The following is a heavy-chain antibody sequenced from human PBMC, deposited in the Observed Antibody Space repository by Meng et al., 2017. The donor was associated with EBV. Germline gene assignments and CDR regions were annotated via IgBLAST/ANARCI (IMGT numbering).Heavy chain of an antibody. CDR1: CYTFTNYG. J-gene: IGHJ4*02. V-gene: IGHV1-18*01. CDR2: ISAYNGNT. CDR3: ACRGDRTDY. Sequence: QVRRVRSCGEVKEPGAAVNVVCKDSCYTFTNYGISWVGQAAGQRIEWMGWISAYNGNTNYAQKLEGRVTMTTDTSTSTAYMERRSLRSDNTAVYYCACRGDRTDYWGQGTLVTVSS. D-gene: IGHD2-21*02.